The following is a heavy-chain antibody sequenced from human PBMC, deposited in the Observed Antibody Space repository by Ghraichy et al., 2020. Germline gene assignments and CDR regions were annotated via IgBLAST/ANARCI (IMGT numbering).Heavy chain of an antibody. D-gene: IGHD1-1*01. Sequence: SETLSLTCTVSGGSISSYYWSWIRQPPGKGLEWIGYIYYTGRTDYNPSLKSRVPISLDTSKTQFSLKLSSVTAADTAVYYCARENFRGRSSWDDDYFYYGGAVWGQGTTVIVSS. CDR2: IYYTGRT. V-gene: IGHV4-59*01. CDR3: ARENFRGRSSWDDDYFYYGGAV. J-gene: IGHJ6*02. CDR1: GGSISSYY.